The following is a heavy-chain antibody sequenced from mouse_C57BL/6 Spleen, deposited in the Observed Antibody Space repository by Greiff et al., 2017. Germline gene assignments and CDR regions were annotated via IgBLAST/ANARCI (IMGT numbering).Heavy chain of an antibody. CDR1: GYTFTSYW. D-gene: IGHD1-1*01. CDR2: IDPSDSYT. V-gene: IGHV1-50*01. Sequence: QVQLQQPGAELVKPGASVKLSCKASGYTFTSYWMQWVKQRPGQGLEWIGEIDPSDSYTNYNQKFKSKATLTVDTSSSTAYMQLSSLTSEDSAVYYCARNGGSSPDYWGQGTTLTVSS. CDR3: ARNGGSSPDY. J-gene: IGHJ2*01.